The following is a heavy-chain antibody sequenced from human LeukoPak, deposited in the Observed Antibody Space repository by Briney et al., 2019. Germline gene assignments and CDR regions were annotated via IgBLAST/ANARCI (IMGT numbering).Heavy chain of an antibody. V-gene: IGHV1-2*02. J-gene: IGHJ3*02. CDR1: GYTFTGYY. D-gene: IGHD3-22*01. CDR3: ARALGSVVVMGMDAFDI. CDR2: INPNSGGT. Sequence: ASVKVSCKASGYTFTGYYMHWVRQAPGQGLEWMGWINPNSGGTNYAQKLQGRVTMTTDTSTSTAYMELRSLRSDDTAVYYCARALGSVVVMGMDAFDIWGQGTMVTVSS.